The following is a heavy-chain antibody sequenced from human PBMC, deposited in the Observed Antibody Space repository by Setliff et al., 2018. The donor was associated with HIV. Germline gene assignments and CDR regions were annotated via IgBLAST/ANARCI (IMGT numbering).Heavy chain of an antibody. CDR1: GFTFSSYG. CDR3: ARDLAVHYDYVWGSYRYTGDALDI. D-gene: IGHD3-16*02. Sequence: GGSLRLSCAASGFTFSSYGMNWVRQAPGKGLEWVAVISFDGSDKYYADSVKGRFTISRDNSKNSLYLQMNSLRAEDTAVYYCARDLAVHYDYVWGSYRYTGDALDIWGQGTMVTVSS. J-gene: IGHJ3*02. V-gene: IGHV3-33*01. CDR2: ISFDGSDK.